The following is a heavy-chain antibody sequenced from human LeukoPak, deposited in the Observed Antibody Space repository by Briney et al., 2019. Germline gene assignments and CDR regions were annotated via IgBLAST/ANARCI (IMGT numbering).Heavy chain of an antibody. CDR2: ISSSSSTI. V-gene: IGHV3-48*01. Sequence: QPGGSLRLSCAASGFTFSSYSMNWVRQAPGKGLEWVSYISSSSSTIYYADSVKGRFTISRDNAKNSLYLQMNSLRAEDTAVYYCARAPHEAVAGSTYMDVWGKGTTVTVSS. J-gene: IGHJ6*03. D-gene: IGHD6-19*01. CDR1: GFTFSSYS. CDR3: ARAPHEAVAGSTYMDV.